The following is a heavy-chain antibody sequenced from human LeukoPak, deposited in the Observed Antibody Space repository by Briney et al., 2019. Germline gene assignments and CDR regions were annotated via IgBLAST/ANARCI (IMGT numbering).Heavy chain of an antibody. D-gene: IGHD5-12*01. CDR1: GFTFSSYG. CDR3: AKVRGGYDPNYYYYMDV. J-gene: IGHJ6*03. CDR2: ISGSGGST. V-gene: IGHV3-23*01. Sequence: HAGGSLRLSCAASGFTFSSYGMSWVRQAPGKGLEWVSAISGSGGSTYYADSVKGRFTISRDNSKNTLYLQMNSLRAEDTAVYYCAKVRGGYDPNYYYYMDVWGKGTTVTVSS.